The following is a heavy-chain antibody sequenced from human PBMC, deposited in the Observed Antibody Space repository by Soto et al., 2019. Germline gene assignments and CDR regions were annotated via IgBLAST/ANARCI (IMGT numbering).Heavy chain of an antibody. CDR2: ISGSGGST. Sequence: GGSLRLSCAASGFTFSSYSMSWVRQAPGKGLEWVSAISGSGGSTYYADSVKGRFTISRDNSKNTLYLQMNSLRAEDTAVYYCAKSGSCSGGSCYLNWFDPWGQGTLVTVSS. CDR1: GFTFSSYS. D-gene: IGHD2-15*01. V-gene: IGHV3-23*01. J-gene: IGHJ5*02. CDR3: AKSGSCSGGSCYLNWFDP.